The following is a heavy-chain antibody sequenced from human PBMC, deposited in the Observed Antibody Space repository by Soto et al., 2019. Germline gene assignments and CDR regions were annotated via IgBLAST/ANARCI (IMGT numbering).Heavy chain of an antibody. D-gene: IGHD3-9*01. J-gene: IGHJ1*01. CDR3: AIFPNKSPQN. Sequence: EVQLVESGGGLDQPGGSLRLSCAASGFTFSSYWMHWVRQAPGKGLVWVSSISTDASSTSYADPVKGRFTISRDNAKNTMYLQMNSVRAEDTAVYYCAIFPNKSPQNWGQGTLVIVST. CDR2: ISTDASST. V-gene: IGHV3-74*01. CDR1: GFTFSSYW.